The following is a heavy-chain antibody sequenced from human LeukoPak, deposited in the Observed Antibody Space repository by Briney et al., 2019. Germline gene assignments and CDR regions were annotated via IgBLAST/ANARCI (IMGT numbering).Heavy chain of an antibody. CDR2: ISAYNGNT. CDR3: ARRLDSIAAAVLFEAFDI. D-gene: IGHD6-13*01. V-gene: IGHV1-18*01. Sequence: ASVKVSCKASGYTFTSYGISWVRQAPGQGLEWMGWISAYNGNTNYAQKLQGRVTMTTDTSTSTAYMELRSLRSDDTAVYYCARRLDSIAAAVLFEAFDIWGQGTMVTVSS. CDR1: GYTFTSYG. J-gene: IGHJ3*02.